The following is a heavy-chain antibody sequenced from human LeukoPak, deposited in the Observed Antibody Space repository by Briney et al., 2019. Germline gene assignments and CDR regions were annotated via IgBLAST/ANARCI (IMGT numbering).Heavy chain of an antibody. Sequence: ASVKVSCKASGYTFSSYDINWVRQATGQGLEWMGWMNPNSGNTGYAQKFQGRVTITRNTSISTAYMELSSLRSEDTAVYYCARDYGGNEFSAFDIWGQGTMVTVSS. CDR2: MNPNSGNT. CDR3: ARDYGGNEFSAFDI. J-gene: IGHJ3*02. D-gene: IGHD4-23*01. CDR1: GYTFSSYD. V-gene: IGHV1-8*03.